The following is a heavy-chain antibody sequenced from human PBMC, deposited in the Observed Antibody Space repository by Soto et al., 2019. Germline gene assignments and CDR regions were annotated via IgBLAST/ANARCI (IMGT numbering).Heavy chain of an antibody. D-gene: IGHD3-10*01. CDR1: GIPVSSNY. J-gene: IGHJ6*02. Sequence: EVQLVESGGGLVQPGGSLRLSCAASGIPVSSNYMTWVRQAPGKGLEWVSVLHSGGDTYYANSVKGRLTISRHDSTSTLFLQMTSLTAEDTAVYYCARDGPYYYASRMDVWGQGTTVTVSS. V-gene: IGHV3-53*04. CDR3: ARDGPYYYASRMDV. CDR2: LHSGGDT.